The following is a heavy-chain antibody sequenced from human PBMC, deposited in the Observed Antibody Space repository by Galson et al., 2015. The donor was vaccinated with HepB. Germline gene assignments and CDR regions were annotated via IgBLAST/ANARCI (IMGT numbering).Heavy chain of an antibody. Sequence: SLRLSCAASGIIVSNNYMTWVRQAPGKGLEWVSVIHSGGSTYYADSVKGRFTISRDKSKNTVYLQMNNLRAEDTAVYYCARGYGDSVTHYLDYWGQGTLVTVSS. CDR1: GIIVSNNY. CDR3: ARGYGDSVTHYLDY. V-gene: IGHV3-53*01. CDR2: IHSGGST. D-gene: IGHD4-17*01. J-gene: IGHJ4*02.